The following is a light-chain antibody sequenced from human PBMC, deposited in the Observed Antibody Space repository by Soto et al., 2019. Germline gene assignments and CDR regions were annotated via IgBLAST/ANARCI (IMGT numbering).Light chain of an antibody. J-gene: IGLJ2*01. CDR2: LNNDGSH. CDR1: RGQSNYA. V-gene: IGLV4-69*01. CDR3: QTWDTGISVV. Sequence: QPVLTQSPSASASLGASVKLTCTRSRGQSNYAIAWHQQQPEKGPRYLMKLNNDGSHSKGDGIPDRFSGSSSGAERYLTISSLQSEDESDYYCQTWDTGISVVFGGGTKLTVL.